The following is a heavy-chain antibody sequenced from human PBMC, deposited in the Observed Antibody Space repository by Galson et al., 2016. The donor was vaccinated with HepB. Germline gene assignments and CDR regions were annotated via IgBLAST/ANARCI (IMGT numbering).Heavy chain of an antibody. J-gene: IGHJ5*02. D-gene: IGHD2-2*01. CDR1: GFTFSSYG. CDR2: ISGSGGST. V-gene: IGHV3-23*01. CDR3: AKDLRGYCSSTSGWGGWFDP. Sequence: SLRLSCAASGFTFSSYGMSWVRQAPGQGLEWVSAISGSGGSTYYADSVKGRFTISRDNSESTLYLQMNSLRAEDTAIYYCAKDLRGYCSSTSGWGGWFDPWGQGTLVTVSS.